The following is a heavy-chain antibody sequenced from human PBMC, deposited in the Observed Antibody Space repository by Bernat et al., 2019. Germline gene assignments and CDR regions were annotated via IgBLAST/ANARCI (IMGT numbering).Heavy chain of an antibody. CDR1: GGSISSGAFY. CDR2: IYYSGST. D-gene: IGHD1-14*01. Sequence: QVQLQESGPGLVKPSQTLSLTCTVSGGSISSGAFYWSWIRQPPGTGLEWIGYIYYSGSTYYNPSLKSRISISIDTSKNQFSLKLSSVTAADTAVYYCDRVPHTGVTGYYFDHWGQGTLVTVSS. CDR3: DRVPHTGVTGYYFDH. J-gene: IGHJ4*02. V-gene: IGHV4-30-4*01.